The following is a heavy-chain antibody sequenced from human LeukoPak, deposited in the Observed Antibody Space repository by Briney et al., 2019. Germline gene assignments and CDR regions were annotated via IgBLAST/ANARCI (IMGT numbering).Heavy chain of an antibody. V-gene: IGHV4-34*01. CDR1: GGSFSTNY. Sequence: SETLSLTCGVSGGSFSTNYWSWIRQSSEKGLEWIGEINYSGITNYSPSLKSRLSISIDTSKNQFSLKLRSVTAADTAVYYCVRLGRNFGYYFFDSWAQGTLVTVSS. J-gene: IGHJ4*02. D-gene: IGHD3-22*01. CDR3: VRLGRNFGYYFFDS. CDR2: INYSGIT.